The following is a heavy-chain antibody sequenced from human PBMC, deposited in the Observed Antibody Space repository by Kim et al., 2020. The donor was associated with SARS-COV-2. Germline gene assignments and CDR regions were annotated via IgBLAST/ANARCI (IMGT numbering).Heavy chain of an antibody. J-gene: IGHJ6*02. CDR1: GFTFSNYG. CDR2: IWYDGSDK. V-gene: IGHV3-33*01. D-gene: IGHD3-10*02. CDR3: ASEPMSPNYGMDV. Sequence: GGSLRHSCAASGFTFSNYGMHWVRQAPGKGLEWVAVIWYDGSDKYYADSVKGRFTISRDNSKNMLFLQMNSLRAEDTAVYYCASEPMSPNYGMDVWGQGTTVTVSS.